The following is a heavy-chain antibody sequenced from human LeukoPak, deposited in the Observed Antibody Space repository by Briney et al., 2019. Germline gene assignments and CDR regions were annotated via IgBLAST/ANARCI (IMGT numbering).Heavy chain of an antibody. V-gene: IGHV4-4*02. CDR3: ARRGYDYVWGSYRYPNWFDP. D-gene: IGHD3-16*02. J-gene: IGHJ5*02. Sequence: PSGTLSLTCAVSGGFISSTNWWSWVRQPPGKGLEWVGEINHSGSTNYNPSLKSRVTISVDTSKNQFSLKLSSVTAADTAVYYCARRGYDYVWGSYRYPNWFDPWGQGTLVTVSS. CDR1: GGFISSTNW. CDR2: INHSGST.